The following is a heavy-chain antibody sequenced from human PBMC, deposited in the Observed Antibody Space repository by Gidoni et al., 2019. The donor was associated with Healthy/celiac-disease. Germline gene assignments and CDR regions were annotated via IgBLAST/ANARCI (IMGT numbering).Heavy chain of an antibody. CDR2: ISSSSSTI. Sequence: EVQLVESGGGLVQPGGSLRLSCAASGFTFSSYSMNWVRQAPGKGLEWVSYISSSSSTIYYADSVKGRFTISRDNAKNSLYLQMNSLRAEDTAVYYCARDGAGYDILTGYGDYGMDVWGQGTTVTVSS. D-gene: IGHD3-9*01. J-gene: IGHJ6*02. CDR3: ARDGAGYDILTGYGDYGMDV. CDR1: GFTFSSYS. V-gene: IGHV3-48*01.